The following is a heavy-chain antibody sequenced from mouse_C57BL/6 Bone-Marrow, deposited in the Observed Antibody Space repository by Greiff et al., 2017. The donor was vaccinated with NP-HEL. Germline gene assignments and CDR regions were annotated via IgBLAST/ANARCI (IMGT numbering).Heavy chain of an antibody. D-gene: IGHD1-1*02. J-gene: IGHJ1*03. CDR3: ARRNYPYWYFDV. CDR2: IDPSDSYT. Sequence: VQLQQPGAELVRPGTSVKLSCKASGYTFTSYWMHWVKQRPGQGLEWIGVIDPSDSYTNYNQKFKGKATLTVDTSSSTAYMQLSSLTSEDSAVYYCARRNYPYWYFDVWGTGTTVTVSS. V-gene: IGHV1-59*01. CDR1: GYTFTSYW.